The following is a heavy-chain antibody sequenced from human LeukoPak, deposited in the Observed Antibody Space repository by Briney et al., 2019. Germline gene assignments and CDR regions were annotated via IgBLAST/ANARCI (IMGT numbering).Heavy chain of an antibody. CDR3: ARARYYYGSGRQGPFDY. Sequence: SETLSLTCTVSGGSVSSGSYYLSWIRQPPGKGLEWIGYIYYSGSTNYNPSLKSRVTISVDTSKNQFSLKLSSVTAADTAVYYCARARYYYGSGRQGPFDYWGQGTLVTVSS. CDR1: GGSVSSGSYY. J-gene: IGHJ4*02. CDR2: IYYSGST. D-gene: IGHD3-10*01. V-gene: IGHV4-61*01.